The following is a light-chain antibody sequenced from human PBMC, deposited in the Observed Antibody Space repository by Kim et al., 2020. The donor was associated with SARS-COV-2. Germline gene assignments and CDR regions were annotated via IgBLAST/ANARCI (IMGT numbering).Light chain of an antibody. CDR2: KDS. J-gene: IGLJ3*02. CDR1: ALPKQY. CDR3: QSADSSSTYWV. V-gene: IGLV3-25*03. Sequence: SYELTQPPSVSVSPGQTARITCSGDALPKQYTYWYQQKPGQAPVLVIYKDSERPSGIPERFSGSTSGTTVTLTISGVQAEDEADYWCQSADSSSTYWVFGGGTQLTVL.